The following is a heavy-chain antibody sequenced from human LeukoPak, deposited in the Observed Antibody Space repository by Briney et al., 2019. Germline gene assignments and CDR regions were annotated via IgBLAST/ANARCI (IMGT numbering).Heavy chain of an antibody. V-gene: IGHV4-39*02. D-gene: IGHD3-10*01. CDR2: IYYSGSA. Sequence: SETLSLTCIVSGGSISSNAYYWGWIRQPPGKGLDYIRSIYYSGSAYYNPSLKSRVTISVDTSKNHLSLKLSSVTAADTAVYYCAIVTSYGLIDFWGQGTLVTVSS. J-gene: IGHJ4*02. CDR3: AIVTSYGLIDF. CDR1: GGSISSNAYY.